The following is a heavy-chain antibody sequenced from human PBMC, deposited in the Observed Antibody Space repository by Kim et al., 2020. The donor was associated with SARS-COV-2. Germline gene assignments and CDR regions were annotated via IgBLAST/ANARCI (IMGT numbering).Heavy chain of an antibody. J-gene: IGHJ4*02. CDR2: IRSKANTYGT. D-gene: IGHD1-26*01. CDR3: TRSETRRDGSYYAY. V-gene: IGHV3-73*01. CDR1: GFTFSDSP. Sequence: GGSLRLSCAASGFTFSDSPIHWVRQASGKGLEWLGRIRSKANTYGTAYDASVKGRFTVSRDDSKNTAYLQMNSLKTEDTAVYYCTRSETRRDGSYYAYWGQGALVTVSS.